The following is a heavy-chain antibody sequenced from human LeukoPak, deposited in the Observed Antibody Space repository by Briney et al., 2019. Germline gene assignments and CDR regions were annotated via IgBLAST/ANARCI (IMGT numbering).Heavy chain of an antibody. D-gene: IGHD3-16*02. CDR2: ISSSSSTI. V-gene: IGHV3-48*01. CDR1: GFTFSSYS. Sequence: GGSLRLSCAASGFTFSSYSMNWVRQAPGKGLEWVSYISSSSSTIYYADSVKGRFTISRDNAKNSLYLQMNSLRAEDTAVYYCALTYDYVWGSYRPPPDYWGQGTLVTVSS. J-gene: IGHJ4*02. CDR3: ALTYDYVWGSYRPPPDY.